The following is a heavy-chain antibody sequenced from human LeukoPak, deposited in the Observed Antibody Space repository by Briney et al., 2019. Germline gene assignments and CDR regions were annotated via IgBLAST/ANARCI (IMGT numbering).Heavy chain of an antibody. Sequence: GGSLRLSCVVSGLTFSRYSMSWVRQAPGKGLEWVSAISASGGDTWYPDSVKGRFTISRDNSKNTLFLQMNSLRVEDTAIYYCAKDAAGPEYWGQGTRVTVSS. CDR2: ISASGGDT. V-gene: IGHV3-23*01. CDR3: AKDAAGPEY. CDR1: GLTFSRYS. J-gene: IGHJ4*02. D-gene: IGHD6-13*01.